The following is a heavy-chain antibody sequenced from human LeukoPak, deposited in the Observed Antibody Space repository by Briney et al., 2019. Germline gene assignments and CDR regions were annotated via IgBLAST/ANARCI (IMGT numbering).Heavy chain of an antibody. V-gene: IGHV4-38-2*01. J-gene: IGHJ3*01. CDR3: AREDAHDAFDV. Sequence: PSETLSLTCGVSGYPINNAYYWVWIRQPPGKGLEWIGSLYHPDSTYYNPSLKSRVTMSVDTSRNQFSLRLSFVTAADTAVYYCAREDAHDAFDVWGQGALVTVSS. CDR1: GYPINNAYY. CDR2: LYHPDST.